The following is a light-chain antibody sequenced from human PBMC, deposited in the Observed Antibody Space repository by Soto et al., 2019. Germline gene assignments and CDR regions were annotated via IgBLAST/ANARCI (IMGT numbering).Light chain of an antibody. CDR3: QQYHDYPWT. CDR1: QSIRSTW. V-gene: IGKV1-5*03. Sequence: DIQMTQSPSTLSASVGDRVTITCRASQSIRSTWLAWYHQKPGKAPKLLIDKASSLQRGVPSRFSGSGSETDFSLTIRSLQPDDFATYYCQQYHDYPWTFGQGTKVDIK. CDR2: KAS. J-gene: IGKJ1*01.